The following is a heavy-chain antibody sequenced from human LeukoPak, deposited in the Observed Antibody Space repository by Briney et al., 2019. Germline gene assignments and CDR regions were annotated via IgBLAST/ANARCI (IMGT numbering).Heavy chain of an antibody. CDR2: ISGSGGST. CDR1: GFTFSSYA. J-gene: IGHJ5*02. CDR3: AKDPYSSSWYPLNWFDP. Sequence: GGSLRLSCAASGFTFSSYAMSWVRQAPGKGLEWVSAISGSGGSTYYADSVKGRFTISRDNSKNTLYLQMNSLRAEDTAVYYCAKDPYSSSWYPLNWFDPWGQGTLVTVSS. D-gene: IGHD6-13*01. V-gene: IGHV3-23*01.